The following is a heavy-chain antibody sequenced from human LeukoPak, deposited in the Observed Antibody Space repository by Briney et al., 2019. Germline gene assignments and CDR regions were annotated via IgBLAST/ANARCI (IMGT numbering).Heavy chain of an antibody. CDR3: ATSRAEL. CDR2: IYSTGST. J-gene: IGHJ2*01. D-gene: IGHD2-2*01. V-gene: IGHV4-4*07. CDR1: GGSISSFY. Sequence: SETLSLTCTVSGGSISSFYWSWIRQPAGEAVEWIGRIYSTGSTNYNPSLKSRVTISVDTSRNQFSLRLSSVTAADTAVYYCATSRAELWGRGTLVTVSS.